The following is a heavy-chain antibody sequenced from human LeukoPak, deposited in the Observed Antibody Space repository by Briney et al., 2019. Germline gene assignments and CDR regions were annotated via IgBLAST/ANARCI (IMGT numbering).Heavy chain of an antibody. Sequence: SETLSLTCTVSGGSISSSSYYWGWIRQPPGKGLEWIGSIYYSGSTNYNPSLKSRVTISVDTSKNQFSLKLSSVTAADTAVYYCARGHGTYYFDYWGQGTLVTVSS. J-gene: IGHJ4*02. V-gene: IGHV4-39*07. CDR1: GGSISSSSYY. CDR2: IYYSGST. D-gene: IGHD1-1*01. CDR3: ARGHGTYYFDY.